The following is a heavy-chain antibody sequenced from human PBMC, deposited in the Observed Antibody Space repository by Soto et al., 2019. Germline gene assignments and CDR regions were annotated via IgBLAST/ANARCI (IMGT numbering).Heavy chain of an antibody. CDR1: GGSISSYY. V-gene: IGHV4-59*08. J-gene: IGHJ4*02. D-gene: IGHD4-4*01. CDR3: ARQDYSNYPYYFDY. CDR2: IYYSGST. Sequence: PSETLSLTCTVSGGSISSYYWILIRQPPGKGLEWIGYIYYSGSTNYNPSLKSRVTISVDTSKNQFSLKLSSVTAADTAVYYCARQDYSNYPYYFDYWGQGTLVTVSS.